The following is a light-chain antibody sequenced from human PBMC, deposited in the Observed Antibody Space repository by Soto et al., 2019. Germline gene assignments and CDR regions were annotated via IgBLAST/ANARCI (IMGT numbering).Light chain of an antibody. CDR2: GAS. Sequence: EIVMTQSPATLSVSPGERATLSCRTSQSVSSDLAWYQHKPGQAPRLLIYGASTRATGIPARFSASGSGTEFTLIISSLQSEDFAVYYCQQYRNWPLTFGPGTKVDIK. CDR3: QQYRNWPLT. V-gene: IGKV3-15*01. J-gene: IGKJ3*01. CDR1: QSVSSD.